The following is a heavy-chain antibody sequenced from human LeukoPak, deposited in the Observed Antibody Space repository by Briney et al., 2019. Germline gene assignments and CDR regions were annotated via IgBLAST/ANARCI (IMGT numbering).Heavy chain of an antibody. D-gene: IGHD2-8*01. J-gene: IGHJ4*02. CDR2: TNWNGGST. CDR1: GFTFDDYG. CDR3: ARGFCTNGVCYLFDC. V-gene: IGHV3-20*04. Sequence: PGGSLRLSCAPAGFTFDDYGMSWVRQAPGKGLEWVSGTNWNGGSTGYADSVKGRFTIYRNNAKNSLYLQMNSLRVEDTALYYCARGFCTNGVCYLFDCWGQGTLVTVSS.